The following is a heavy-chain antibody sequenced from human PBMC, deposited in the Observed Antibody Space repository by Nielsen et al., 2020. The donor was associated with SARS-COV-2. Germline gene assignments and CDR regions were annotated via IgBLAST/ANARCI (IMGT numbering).Heavy chain of an antibody. CDR2: IWYDGSNK. CDR1: GFTFSSYG. CDR3: ARDPPVVGATNVEAFDI. V-gene: IGHV3-33*01. Sequence: GESLKISCAASGFTFSSYGMHWVRQAPGKGLEWVAVIWYDGSNKYYADSVKGRFTISRDNSKNTLYLQMNSLRAEDTAVYYCARDPPVVGATNVEAFDIWGQGTMVTVSS. D-gene: IGHD1-26*01. J-gene: IGHJ3*02.